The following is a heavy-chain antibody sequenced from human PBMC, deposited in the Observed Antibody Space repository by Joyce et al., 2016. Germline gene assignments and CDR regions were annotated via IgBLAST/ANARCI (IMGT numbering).Heavy chain of an antibody. CDR2: ISYDGRNK. D-gene: IGHD5-12*01. CDR1: GFIFSSYG. CDR3: AKDGYSTWGGAFDI. V-gene: IGHV3-30*18. J-gene: IGHJ3*02. Sequence: QVQLVESGGGVVQPGRSLRLSCAASGFIFSSYGMHWVRQAPGKGLEWVAVISYDGRNKYDADSVKGRFTISRDKSKNTLHLQMNSLRAEDTAVYYCAKDGYSTWGGAFDIWGQGTMVTVSS.